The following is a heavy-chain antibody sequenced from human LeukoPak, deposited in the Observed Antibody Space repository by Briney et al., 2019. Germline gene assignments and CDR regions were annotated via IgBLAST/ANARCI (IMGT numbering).Heavy chain of an antibody. V-gene: IGHV3-48*03. J-gene: IGHJ4*02. CDR3: ARGYYGSGSFPDY. D-gene: IGHD3-10*01. Sequence: GGSLRLSCAASGFTLSSYEMNWVRLAPGKGLEWISYISRTGNSIYYADSVKGRFTISRDSAKNSLYLRMNSLRAEDTAVYYCARGYYGSGSFPDYWGQGTLVTVSS. CDR2: ISRTGNSI. CDR1: GFTLSSYE.